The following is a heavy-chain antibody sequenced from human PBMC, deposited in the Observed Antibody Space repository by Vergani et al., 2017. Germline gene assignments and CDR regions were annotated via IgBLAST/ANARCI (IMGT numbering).Heavy chain of an antibody. CDR1: GYSFTSYW. D-gene: IGHD6-13*01. Sequence: EVQLVQSGAEVKKPGESLKISCKGSGYSFTSYWIGWVRQMPGKGLDWMGIIYPGDSDTRYSPSFQGQVTISADKSISTAYLQWSSLKASDTAMYYCARAAAAGRRYYYYMDVWGKGTTVTVSS. V-gene: IGHV5-51*03. CDR3: ARAAAAGRRYYYYMDV. J-gene: IGHJ6*03. CDR2: IYPGDSDT.